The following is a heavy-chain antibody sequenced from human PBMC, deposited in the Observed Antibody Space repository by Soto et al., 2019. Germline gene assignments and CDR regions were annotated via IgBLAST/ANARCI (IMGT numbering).Heavy chain of an antibody. D-gene: IGHD3-22*01. CDR2: ISAYNGNT. Sequence: QVQLVQSGAEVKKPGASVKVSCKASGYTFTSYGISWVRQAPGQGLEWMGWISAYNGNTNYAQKLQGRVTMTTDTSTSTVYMELRSLRSDDTAVYYCARDLGHYYDSSGYYQFDYWGQGPLVTVSS. J-gene: IGHJ4*02. V-gene: IGHV1-18*01. CDR1: GYTFTSYG. CDR3: ARDLGHYYDSSGYYQFDY.